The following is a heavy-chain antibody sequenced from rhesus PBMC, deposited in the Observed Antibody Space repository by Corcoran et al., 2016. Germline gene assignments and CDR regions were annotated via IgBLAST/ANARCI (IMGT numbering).Heavy chain of an antibody. CDR3: ARQYSWNNFRFDV. CDR1: GYSISSGYY. D-gene: IGHD1-20*01. CDR2: ISGSSGST. V-gene: IGHV4-99*01. Sequence: QVQLQESGPGLVKPSETLSLTCAVSGYSISSGYYLGWIRHPPGKGLEYIGYISGSSGSTYYNPSLKSRVTISKDTSKNQFSLKLSSVTAADTAVYYCARQYSWNNFRFDVWGPGVLVTVSS. J-gene: IGHJ5-1*01.